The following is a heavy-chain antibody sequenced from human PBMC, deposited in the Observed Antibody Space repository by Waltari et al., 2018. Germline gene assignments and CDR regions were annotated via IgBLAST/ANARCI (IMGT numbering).Heavy chain of an antibody. CDR3: ARDHVGAFDI. CDR2: MNPNSGNT. V-gene: IGHV1-8*03. Sequence: QDQLVQSGAEVKKPGASVKVCCKASGHTFTSSDSKWVRQATGQGLEWMGWMNPNSGNTGYAQKFQGRVTITRNTSISTAYMELSSLRSEDTAVYYCARDHVGAFDIWGQGTMVTVSS. CDR1: GHTFTSSD. J-gene: IGHJ3*02.